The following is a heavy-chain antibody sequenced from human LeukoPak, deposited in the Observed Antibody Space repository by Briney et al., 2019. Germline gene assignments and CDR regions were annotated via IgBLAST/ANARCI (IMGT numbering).Heavy chain of an antibody. Sequence: GGSLRLSCAASGFTFSSYSMNWVRQAPGKGLEWVSYISSSSSTIYYADSVKGRFTISRDNAKNSLYLQMNSLRAEDTAVYYCARILAVRGVNYYYGMDVWGQGTTATVSS. V-gene: IGHV3-48*01. D-gene: IGHD3-10*01. CDR2: ISSSSSTI. CDR3: ARILAVRGVNYYYGMDV. J-gene: IGHJ6*02. CDR1: GFTFSSYS.